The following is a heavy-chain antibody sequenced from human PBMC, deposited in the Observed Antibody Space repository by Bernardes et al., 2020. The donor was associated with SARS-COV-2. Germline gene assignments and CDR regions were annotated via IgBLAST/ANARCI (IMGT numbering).Heavy chain of an antibody. D-gene: IGHD2-21*02. CDR1: GGSLSSSSYY. CDR3: VGSSCGIDCYIGGLRSWGDGMDS. CDR2: MYNSGST. J-gene: IGHJ6*02. V-gene: IGHV4-39*01. Sequence: SETLSLTCSVSGGSLSSSSYYWGWIRQPPGKGLEWIGTMYNSGSTYHNPSLKSRASISIDTSKNQVSLRLQSVTAADTAVYYCVGSSCGIDCYIGGLRSWGDGMDSWGQGTTVSVSS.